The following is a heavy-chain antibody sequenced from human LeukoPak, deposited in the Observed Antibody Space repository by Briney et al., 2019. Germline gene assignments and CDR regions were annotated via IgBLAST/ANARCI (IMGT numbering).Heavy chain of an antibody. V-gene: IGHV3-23*01. CDR2: LSGSGYNT. CDR3: ARHYGDSPFYYFDY. J-gene: IGHJ4*02. Sequence: GGSLRLSCAASGFTFSSHALSWVRQAPGKGLEWVSSLSGSGYNTYYADSVKGRFTISRDNSKNTLYLQMNSLRAEDTAVYYCARHYGDSPFYYFDYWGQGTLVTVSS. CDR1: GFTFSSHA. D-gene: IGHD4-17*01.